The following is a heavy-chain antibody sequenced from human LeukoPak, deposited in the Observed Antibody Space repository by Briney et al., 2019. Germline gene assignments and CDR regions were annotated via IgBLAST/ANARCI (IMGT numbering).Heavy chain of an antibody. CDR3: ARAPPYSSSWYRYWFDP. V-gene: IGHV1-2*02. D-gene: IGHD6-13*01. CDR1: GYTFTGYY. J-gene: IGHJ5*02. Sequence: ASVKVSCKASGYTFTGYYMHWVRQAPGQGLEWMGWINPNSGGTNYAQKFQGRVTMTRGTSISTAYMELSRLRSDDTAVYYCARAPPYSSSWYRYWFDPWGQGTLVTVSS. CDR2: INPNSGGT.